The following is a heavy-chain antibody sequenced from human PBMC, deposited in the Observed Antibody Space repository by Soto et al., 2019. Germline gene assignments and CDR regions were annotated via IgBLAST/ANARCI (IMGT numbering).Heavy chain of an antibody. Sequence: ASVKVSCKASGYTFTSYTVSWVRQAPGQGLEWVGWIGPSSGNTDSARNLQGRVTMTTDTSTSTAYMELRSLRSDDTAVHYCARDTGNFFDYWGQGTLVTVSS. J-gene: IGHJ4*02. CDR3: ARDTGNFFDY. CDR1: GYTFTSYT. CDR2: IGPSSGNT. V-gene: IGHV1-18*01.